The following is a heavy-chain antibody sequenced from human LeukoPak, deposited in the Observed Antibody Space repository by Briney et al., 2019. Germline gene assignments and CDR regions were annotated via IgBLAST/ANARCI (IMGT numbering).Heavy chain of an antibody. J-gene: IGHJ4*02. V-gene: IGHV3-33*06. CDR1: GFTFSSYG. D-gene: IGHD6-19*01. CDR3: AKERSSGTPDY. CDR2: IWYDGSSK. Sequence: GGSLRLSCAASGFTFSSYGMHWARQAPGKGLEWVALIWYDGSSKHYADSVRGRFTISRDNSKNTLYLQMNSLRAEDTAVYYCAKERSSGTPDYWGQGTLVTVSS.